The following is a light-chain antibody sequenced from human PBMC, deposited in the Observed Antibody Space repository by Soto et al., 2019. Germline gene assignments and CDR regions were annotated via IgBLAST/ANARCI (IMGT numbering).Light chain of an antibody. Sequence: DIQMTQSPSTLSASVGDRVTITCWASQSISSWLAWYQQKPGKAPNLLIYKASSLESGVPSRFSGSGSGTEFTLTITSLQPDDFATYYCQQYNSYSGDTFGQGTKLEIK. V-gene: IGKV1-5*03. CDR3: QQYNSYSGDT. CDR1: QSISSW. CDR2: KAS. J-gene: IGKJ2*01.